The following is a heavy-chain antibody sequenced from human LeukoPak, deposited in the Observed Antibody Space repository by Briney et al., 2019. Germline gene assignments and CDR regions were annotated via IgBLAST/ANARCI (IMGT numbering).Heavy chain of an antibody. Sequence: PGGSLRLSCAASGFTFSDYWMHWVRQAPGKGLVWVSRIDSDGSSTSNADSVKGRFTISRDNAKNTVYLQMNSLRAEDTAVYYCARGFTIFGVVNDAFDIWGQGTMVTVS. CDR1: GFTFSDYW. CDR2: IDSDGSST. J-gene: IGHJ3*02. V-gene: IGHV3-74*01. CDR3: ARGFTIFGVVNDAFDI. D-gene: IGHD3-3*01.